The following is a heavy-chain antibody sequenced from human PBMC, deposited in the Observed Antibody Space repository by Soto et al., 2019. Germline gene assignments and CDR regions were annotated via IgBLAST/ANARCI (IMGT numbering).Heavy chain of an antibody. CDR3: ANIVVVPAANDAFDI. CDR1: GFTFSSYA. J-gene: IGHJ3*02. D-gene: IGHD2-2*01. Sequence: GGSLRLSCAASGFTFSSYAMSWVRQAPGKGLEWVSAISGSGGSTYYADSVKGRFTISRDNSKNTLYLQMNSLRAEDMAVYYCANIVVVPAANDAFDIWGQGTMVTVSS. CDR2: ISGSGGST. V-gene: IGHV3-23*01.